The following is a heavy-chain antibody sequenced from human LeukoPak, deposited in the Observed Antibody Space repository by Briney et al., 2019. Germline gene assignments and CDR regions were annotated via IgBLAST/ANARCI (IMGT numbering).Heavy chain of an antibody. J-gene: IGHJ4*02. Sequence: GGSLRLSCTASGFTFSNYWMHWVRQAPGKGLVWVSRINRDGGSTSYADSVKGRFTISRDNAKNTLYLQMNSLRAEDTAVYYCARRIQGMAPYYFDYWGQGTLVTVSS. CDR1: GFTFSNYW. V-gene: IGHV3-74*01. D-gene: IGHD5-24*01. CDR2: INRDGGST. CDR3: ARRIQGMAPYYFDY.